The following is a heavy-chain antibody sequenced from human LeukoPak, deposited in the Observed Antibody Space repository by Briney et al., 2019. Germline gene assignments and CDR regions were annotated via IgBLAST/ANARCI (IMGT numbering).Heavy chain of an antibody. CDR1: GGTFSSYA. V-gene: IGHV1-69*06. CDR2: IIPIFGTA. D-gene: IGHD1-26*01. CDR3: ATAAWGGSPSPGAFDI. J-gene: IGHJ3*02. Sequence: ASVKVSCKASGGTFSSYAISWVRQAPGQGLEWMGGIIPIFGTANYAQKFQGRVTMTEDTSTDTAYMELSSLRSEDTAVYYCATAAWGGSPSPGAFDIWGQGTMVTVSS.